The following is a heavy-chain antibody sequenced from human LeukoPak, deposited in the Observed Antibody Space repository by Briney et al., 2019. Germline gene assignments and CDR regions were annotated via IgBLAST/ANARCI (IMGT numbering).Heavy chain of an antibody. CDR1: GFNFMTYG. Sequence: PGGSLRLSCAASGFNFMTYGMHWVRQAPGKGLEWVAFISYDGGKRFFGESVKGRFTIARDNSKNSLYLQMNSLRAEDTAVYYCARGSDATYYYYMDVWGRGTTVTVSS. CDR3: ARGSDATYYYYMDV. D-gene: IGHD5-24*01. J-gene: IGHJ6*03. V-gene: IGHV3-30*03. CDR2: ISYDGGKR.